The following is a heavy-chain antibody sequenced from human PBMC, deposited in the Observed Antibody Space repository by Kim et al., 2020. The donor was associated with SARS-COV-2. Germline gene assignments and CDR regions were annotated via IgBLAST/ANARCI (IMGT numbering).Heavy chain of an antibody. D-gene: IGHD3-10*01. CDR2: INAGNGNT. CDR1: GYTFTSYA. Sequence: ASVKVSCKASGYTFTSYAMHWVRQAPGQRLEWMGWINAGNGNTKYSQKFQGRVTITRDTSASTAYMELSSLRSEDTAVYYCARVLLHSPMVRGVIIPSGYNYGMDVWGQGTTVTVSS. CDR3: ARVLLHSPMVRGVIIPSGYNYGMDV. V-gene: IGHV1-3*01. J-gene: IGHJ6*02.